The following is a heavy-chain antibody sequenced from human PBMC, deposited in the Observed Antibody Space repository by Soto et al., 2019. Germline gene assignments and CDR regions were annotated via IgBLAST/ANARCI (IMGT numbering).Heavy chain of an antibody. CDR3: ARGMGGCSSTSCYATMDV. Sequence: SVKVSCKASGGTFSSYTISWVRQAPGQGLEWMGRIIPILGIANYAQKFQGRVTIIADKSTSTAYMELSSLRSEDTAVYYCARGMGGCSSTSCYATMDVWGKGTTVTVSS. D-gene: IGHD2-2*01. CDR2: IIPILGIA. V-gene: IGHV1-69*02. J-gene: IGHJ6*03. CDR1: GGTFSSYT.